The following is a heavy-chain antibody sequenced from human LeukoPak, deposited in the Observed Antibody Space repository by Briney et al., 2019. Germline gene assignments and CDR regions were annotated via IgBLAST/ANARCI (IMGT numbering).Heavy chain of an antibody. J-gene: IGHJ5*02. Sequence: SETLSLTCTISGGFISSYYWSWIRQPRAKGLEWIGYIYYSGSTKYNPSLKSRVTISVDTSKNQFSLKLSSVTAADTAVYYCARRGYTRSSGYYYDWFDPWGQGTLVTVSS. D-gene: IGHD3-22*01. CDR1: GGFISSYY. CDR3: ARRGYTRSSGYYYDWFDP. CDR2: IYYSGST. V-gene: IGHV4-59*08.